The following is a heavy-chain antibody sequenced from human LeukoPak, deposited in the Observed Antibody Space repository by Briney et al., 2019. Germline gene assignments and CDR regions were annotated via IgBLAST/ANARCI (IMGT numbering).Heavy chain of an antibody. Sequence: PSETLSLTCVVSDYSITSGDYWAWIRQPPGKGLEWIGSIYNSVSTSYNPSLESRVTMSVDPSKNQFSLNLRSVTAADTAVYFCARNMSTEGWFDSWGRGTLVTVSS. V-gene: IGHV4-38-2*01. CDR3: ARNMSTEGWFDS. D-gene: IGHD5/OR15-5a*01. CDR2: IYNSVST. J-gene: IGHJ5*01. CDR1: DYSITSGDY.